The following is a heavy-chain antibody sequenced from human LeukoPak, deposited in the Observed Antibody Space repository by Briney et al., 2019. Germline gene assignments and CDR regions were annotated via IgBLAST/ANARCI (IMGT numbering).Heavy chain of an antibody. J-gene: IGHJ4*02. D-gene: IGHD1-26*01. CDR1: GYTFTSYY. CDR3: VRGAYAKEELAPPGWDY. V-gene: IGHV1-46*01. Sequence: GASVKVSCKASGYTFTSYYMHWVRQAPGQGLEWMGIINPSIGSTSYAQKFQARVTMTRDTSTSTVYMELSSLRTEDTAVYYCVRGAYAKEELAPPGWDYWGRGTLVTVSS. CDR2: INPSIGST.